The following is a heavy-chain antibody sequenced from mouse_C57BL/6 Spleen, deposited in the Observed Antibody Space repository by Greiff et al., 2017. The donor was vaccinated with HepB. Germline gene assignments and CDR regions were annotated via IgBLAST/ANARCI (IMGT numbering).Heavy chain of an antibody. Sequence: EVKLMESGPELVKPGASVKISCKASGYSFTDYNMNWVKQSNGKSLEWIGVINPNYGTTSYNQKFKGKATLTVDQSSSTAYMQLNSLTSEDSAVYYCAREGYYGSSYGYFDVWGTGTTVTVSS. CDR1: GYSFTDYN. CDR3: AREGYYGSSYGYFDV. J-gene: IGHJ1*03. CDR2: INPNYGTT. D-gene: IGHD1-1*01. V-gene: IGHV1-39*01.